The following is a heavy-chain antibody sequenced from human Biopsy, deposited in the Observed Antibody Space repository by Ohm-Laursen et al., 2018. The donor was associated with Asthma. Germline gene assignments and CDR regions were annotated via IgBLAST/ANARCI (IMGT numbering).Heavy chain of an antibody. CDR1: GDIFSSFP. V-gene: IGHV1-69*01. CDR2: LIPVLGTP. CDR3: ARGYSGSDRIVYYYSGLEV. D-gene: IGHD5-12*01. Sequence: SSVKVSCKASGDIFSSFPFSWVRQAPGQGLEWMGGLIPVLGTPDHAQMFEGRVTITADESTSTAYMELSSLSSEDTAVYYCARGYSGSDRIVYYYSGLEVWGQGTTVTVSS. J-gene: IGHJ6*02.